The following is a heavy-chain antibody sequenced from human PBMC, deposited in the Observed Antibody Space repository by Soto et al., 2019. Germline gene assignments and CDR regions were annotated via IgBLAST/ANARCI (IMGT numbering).Heavy chain of an antibody. CDR3: ARGIGSSLPGLKVGATRFDD. J-gene: IGHJ4*02. V-gene: IGHV4-59*01. Sequence: PSETLSLTCTVSGGSISSYYWSWIRQPPGKGLEWIGYIYYSGSTNYNPSLKSRVTISVDTSKNQFSLKLSSVTAADTAVYYCARGIGSSLPGLKVGATRFDDWAQGTLVTGSS. CDR2: IYYSGST. D-gene: IGHD1-26*01. CDR1: GGSISSYY.